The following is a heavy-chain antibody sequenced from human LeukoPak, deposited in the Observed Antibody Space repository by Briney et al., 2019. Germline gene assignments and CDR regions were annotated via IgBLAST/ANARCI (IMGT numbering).Heavy chain of an antibody. CDR3: ARNLDY. CDR2: IYYSGST. Sequence: SSETLSLTCTVSGGSISSYYLSWIRQPPGKGLEWIGYIYYSGSTNYNPSLKSRVTISVDTSKNQFSLKLSSVTAADTAVYYCARNLDYWGQGTLVTVSS. V-gene: IGHV4-59*01. CDR1: GGSISSYY. J-gene: IGHJ4*02.